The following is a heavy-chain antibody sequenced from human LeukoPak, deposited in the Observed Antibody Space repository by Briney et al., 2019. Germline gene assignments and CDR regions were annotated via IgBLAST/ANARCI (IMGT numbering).Heavy chain of an antibody. V-gene: IGHV3-20*04. CDR2: INWNGGST. CDR1: GFTFSSYD. CDR3: AKTGYSSSCLDY. D-gene: IGHD6-13*01. J-gene: IGHJ4*02. Sequence: GGSLRLSCAASGFTFSSYDMHWVRQAPGKGLEWVSGINWNGGSTGYADSVKGRFTISRDNAKNSLYLQMNSLRAEDTALYYCAKTGYSSSCLDYWGQGTLVTVSS.